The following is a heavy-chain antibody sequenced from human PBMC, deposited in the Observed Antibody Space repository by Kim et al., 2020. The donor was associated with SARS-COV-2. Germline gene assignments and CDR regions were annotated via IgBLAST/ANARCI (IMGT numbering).Heavy chain of an antibody. V-gene: IGHV5-51*01. J-gene: IGHJ6*02. Sequence: GESLKISCKGSGYSFTSYWIGWVRQMPGKGLEWMGIIYPGDSDTRYSPSFQGQVTISADKSISTAYLQWSSLKASDTAMYYCARRVFGDYGDYYYGMDVWGQGTTVTVSS. CDR3: ARRVFGDYGDYYYGMDV. CDR2: IYPGDSDT. D-gene: IGHD4-17*01. CDR1: GYSFTSYW.